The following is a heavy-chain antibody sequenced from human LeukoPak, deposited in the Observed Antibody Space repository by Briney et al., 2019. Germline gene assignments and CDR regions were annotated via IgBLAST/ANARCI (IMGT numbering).Heavy chain of an antibody. CDR2: ISSSGSTI. V-gene: IGHV3-48*01. CDR1: GFIFSSYS. CDR3: VKDFGWNSYGTWYFDY. Sequence: PGGSLRLSCAASGFIFSSYSMNWVRQAPGKGLEWVSYISSSGSTIYYADSVKGRFTISRDNAKNTLFLQMNSLRAEDTAVYYCVKDFGWNSYGTWYFDYWGQGTLVTVSS. D-gene: IGHD5-18*01. J-gene: IGHJ4*02.